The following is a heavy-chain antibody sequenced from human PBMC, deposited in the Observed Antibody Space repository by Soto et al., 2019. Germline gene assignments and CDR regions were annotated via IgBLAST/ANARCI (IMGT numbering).Heavy chain of an antibody. CDR3: VGEDSIPFETGWFDP. CDR1: GFTFSTYA. D-gene: IGHD3-22*01. CDR2: ISYDGSNK. Sequence: QVQLVESGGGVVQPERSLRLSCAASGFTFSTYAMHWVRQAPGKGLEWVAVISYDGSNKYYADSVKGRFTISRDNSKNTLYLQMNSLRAEDTVVYYCVGEDSIPFETGWFDPWGQGTLVTVSS. J-gene: IGHJ5*02. V-gene: IGHV3-30-3*01.